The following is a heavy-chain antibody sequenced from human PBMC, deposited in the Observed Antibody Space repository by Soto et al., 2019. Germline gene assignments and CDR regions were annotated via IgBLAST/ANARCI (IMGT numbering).Heavy chain of an antibody. J-gene: IGHJ6*02. CDR3: ARDGPPAFYYYYGMDV. CDR2: INSDGSST. CDR1: GFTFSSYW. Sequence: WWSLRLSCAASGFTFSSYWMHWLRQAPGKGLVWVSRINSDGSSTSYADSVKGRFTISRDNAKNTLYLQMNSLRAEDTAVYYCARDGPPAFYYYYGMDVWGQGTTVTVSS. V-gene: IGHV3-74*01.